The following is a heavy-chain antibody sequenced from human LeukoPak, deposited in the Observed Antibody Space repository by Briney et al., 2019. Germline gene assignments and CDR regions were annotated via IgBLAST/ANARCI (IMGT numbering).Heavy chain of an antibody. CDR3: ARKALHPMIVDAFDI. CDR2: IKSDGAGT. Sequence: QTGGSLRLSCAVSGFPFSTFWMSWVRQAPGKGLVWVSGIKSDGAGTSYVDSVKGRFTISRDNAKNTLDLQMNSLRAEDTAVYFCARKALHPMIVDAFDIWGQGTMVTVSS. D-gene: IGHD3-22*01. V-gene: IGHV3-74*01. J-gene: IGHJ3*02. CDR1: GFPFSTFW.